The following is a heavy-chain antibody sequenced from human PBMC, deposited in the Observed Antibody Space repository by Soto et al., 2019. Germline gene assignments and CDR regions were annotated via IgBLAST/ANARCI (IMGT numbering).Heavy chain of an antibody. D-gene: IGHD1-26*01. V-gene: IGHV1-69*13. CDR2: IIPIFGTA. CDR3: ASEVGVVYELGHYYGMDV. J-gene: IGHJ6*02. Sequence: ASVKVSCKASGGTFSSYAISWVRQAPGQGLEWMGGIIPIFGTANYAQKFQGRVTITADESTSTAYMELSSLRSEDTAVYYCASEVGVVYELGHYYGMDVWGPGTTVTGSS. CDR1: GGTFSSYA.